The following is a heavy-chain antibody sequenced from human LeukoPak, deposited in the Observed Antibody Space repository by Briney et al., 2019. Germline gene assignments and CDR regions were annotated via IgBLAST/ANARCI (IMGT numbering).Heavy chain of an antibody. CDR1: GFTFSSYE. J-gene: IGHJ4*02. CDR3: ARGQLWFTGTLDY. D-gene: IGHD5-18*01. Sequence: GGSLRLSCAASGFTFSSYEMNWVRQAPGKGLEWVSYISSSGSTIYYADSVKGRFTISRDNAKNSLYLQMNSLRAEDTAVYYCARGQLWFTGTLDYWGQGTLVTVSS. V-gene: IGHV3-48*03. CDR2: ISSSGSTI.